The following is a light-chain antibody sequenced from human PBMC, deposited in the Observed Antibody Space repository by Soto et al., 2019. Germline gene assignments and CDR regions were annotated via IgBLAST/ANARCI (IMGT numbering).Light chain of an antibody. V-gene: IGKV1-9*01. CDR1: QGISSN. J-gene: IGKJ5*01. Sequence: DIQMTKPPYSLSASVGDRVTITCRASQGISSNLAWYQQKPGKAPKLLIYAASTLQSGVPSRFSGSGSGTEFTLTISSLQPEDFATYYCQQFNSYPITFGQGTRLEIK. CDR3: QQFNSYPIT. CDR2: AAS.